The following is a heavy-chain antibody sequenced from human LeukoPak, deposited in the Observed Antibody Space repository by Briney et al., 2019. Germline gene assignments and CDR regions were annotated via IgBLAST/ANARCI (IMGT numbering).Heavy chain of an antibody. D-gene: IGHD3-10*01. Sequence: GGSLRLSCAASGFTVSSNYMSWVRQAPGKGLEWVSAISGSGGSTYYADSVKGRFTISRDNSKNTLYLQMNSLRAEDTAVYYCAKDRGSQGGMDVWGQGTTVTVSS. CDR2: ISGSGGST. J-gene: IGHJ6*02. V-gene: IGHV3-23*01. CDR1: GFTVSSNY. CDR3: AKDRGSQGGMDV.